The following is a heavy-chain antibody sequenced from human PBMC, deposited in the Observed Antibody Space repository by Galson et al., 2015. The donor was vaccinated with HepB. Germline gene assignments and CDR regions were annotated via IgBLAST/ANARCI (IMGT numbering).Heavy chain of an antibody. D-gene: IGHD3-10*01. CDR1: GFTFSSYG. CDR2: IWYDGSNK. CDR3: ARGAGFGDPYYMDV. V-gene: IGHV3-33*01. Sequence: SLRLSCAASGFTFSSYGMHWVRQAPGKGLEWVAVIWYDGSNKYYADSVKGRFTISRDNSKNTLYLQMNSLRAEDTAVYYCARGAGFGDPYYMDVWGKGTTVTVSS. J-gene: IGHJ6*03.